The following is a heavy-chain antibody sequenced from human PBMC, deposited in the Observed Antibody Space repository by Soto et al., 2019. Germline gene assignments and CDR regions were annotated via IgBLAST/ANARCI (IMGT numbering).Heavy chain of an antibody. J-gene: IGHJ6*02. CDR2: ISAYNGNT. CDR1: GYTFTSYG. D-gene: IGHD6-19*01. CDR3: ARELDSSGWYPRLYYYYYGMDV. V-gene: IGHV1-18*01. Sequence: ASVKVSCKASGYTFTSYGISWVRQAPGQGLEWMGRISAYNGNTNYAQKFQGRVTMTRDTSISTAYMELSRLRSDDTAVYYCARELDSSGWYPRLYYYYYGMDVWGQGTTVTVSS.